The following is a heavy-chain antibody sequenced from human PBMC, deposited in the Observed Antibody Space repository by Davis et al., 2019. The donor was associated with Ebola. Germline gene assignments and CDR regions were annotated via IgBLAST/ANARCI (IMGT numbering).Heavy chain of an antibody. CDR3: ARDRGYCSGGACYRLLDY. V-gene: IGHV3-7*01. CDR1: GFTFSSYW. D-gene: IGHD2-8*02. CDR2: IKQDGSEK. J-gene: IGHJ4*02. Sequence: LSLTCAASGFTFSSYWMSWVRQAPGKGLEWVANIKQDGSEKYYVDSVKGRFTISRDNAKNSLYLQMNSLRAEDTAVYYCARDRGYCSGGACYRLLDYWGQGTLVTVSS.